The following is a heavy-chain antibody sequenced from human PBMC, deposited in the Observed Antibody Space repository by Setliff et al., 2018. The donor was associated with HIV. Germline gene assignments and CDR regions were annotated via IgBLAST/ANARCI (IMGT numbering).Heavy chain of an antibody. V-gene: IGHV3-66*02. D-gene: IGHD5-18*01. CDR2: IYSGGST. Sequence: PGGSLRLSCAASGFIFSSYAMSWVRQAPGKGLEWVSVIYSGGSTYYADSVKGRFTISRDNSKNTLYLQMNSLRAEDTAVYYCARDQWGYSYGYYYYYYMDVWGKGTTVTVSS. CDR1: GFIFSSYA. CDR3: ARDQWGYSYGYYYYYYMDV. J-gene: IGHJ6*03.